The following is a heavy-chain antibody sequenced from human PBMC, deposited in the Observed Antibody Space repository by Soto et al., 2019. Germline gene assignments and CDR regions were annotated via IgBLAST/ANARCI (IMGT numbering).Heavy chain of an antibody. Sequence: GGSLRLSCAASGFTLMNYAMSWVRQAPGKGLEWVSSISGSSDYTHYADSAKGRFTISRDNSKNTLHLLMSSLRAEDTAVYYCGKTDGAEGQLLDSWGQGTLVTVSS. CDR1: GFTLMNYA. D-gene: IGHD5-18*01. CDR3: GKTDGAEGQLLDS. J-gene: IGHJ4*02. V-gene: IGHV3-23*01. CDR2: ISGSSDYT.